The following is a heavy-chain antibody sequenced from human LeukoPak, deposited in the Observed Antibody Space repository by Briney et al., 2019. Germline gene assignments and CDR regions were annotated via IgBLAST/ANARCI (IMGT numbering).Heavy chain of an antibody. Sequence: ASVKVSCKASGYTFTSYDINWVRQATGQGLEWMGWMNPNSGNTGYAQKFQGRVTMTRNTSISTAYMELSSLRSEDTAVYYCARGVSAPGYYYMDVWGKGTTVTLSS. CDR3: ARGVSAPGYYYMDV. CDR2: MNPNSGNT. CDR1: GYTFTSYD. J-gene: IGHJ6*03. V-gene: IGHV1-8*01.